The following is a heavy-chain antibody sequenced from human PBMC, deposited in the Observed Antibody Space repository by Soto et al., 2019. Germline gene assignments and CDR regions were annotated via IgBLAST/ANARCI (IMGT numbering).Heavy chain of an antibody. J-gene: IGHJ3*02. CDR1: GYTFTSYD. CDR2: MNPNSGNT. CDR3: ARGSVPPHHDAFDI. Sequence: GASVKVSCKASGYTFTSYDINWVRQATGQGLEWMGWMNPNSGNTGYAQKFQGRVTMTRNTSISTAYMELSSLRSEDTAVYYCARGSVPPHHDAFDIWGQGTMVTVSS. D-gene: IGHD1-1*01. V-gene: IGHV1-8*01.